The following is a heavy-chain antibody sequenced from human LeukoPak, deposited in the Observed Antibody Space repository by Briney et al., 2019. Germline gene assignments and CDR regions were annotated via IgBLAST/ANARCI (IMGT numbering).Heavy chain of an antibody. J-gene: IGHJ4*02. Sequence: SGPTLVNPTQTLTLTCTFSGFSLSTSGVGVGWIRQPPGKALEWLALIYWDDDKRYSPSLKSRLTITKDTSKNQVVLTMTNMDPVDTATYYCARTDSSGVDYWGQGTLVTVSS. V-gene: IGHV2-5*02. CDR1: GFSLSTSGVG. CDR3: ARTDSSGVDY. CDR2: IYWDDDK. D-gene: IGHD6-19*01.